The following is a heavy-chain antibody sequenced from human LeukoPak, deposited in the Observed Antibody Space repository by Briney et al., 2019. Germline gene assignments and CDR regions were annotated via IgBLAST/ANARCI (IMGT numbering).Heavy chain of an antibody. V-gene: IGHV1-18*01. D-gene: IGHD3-10*01. CDR1: GYTFTSYG. J-gene: IGHJ6*03. CDR3: ARDRWGVNYYQYMDV. CDR2: ISAYNGNT. Sequence: ASVKVACKASGYTFTSYGISWVRQAPGQWLEWMGWISAYNGNTNYAQKLQGRVIMTTDTSTSTAYMELRSLRADDTGVYYCARDRWGVNYYQYMDVWGKGTTVTVSS.